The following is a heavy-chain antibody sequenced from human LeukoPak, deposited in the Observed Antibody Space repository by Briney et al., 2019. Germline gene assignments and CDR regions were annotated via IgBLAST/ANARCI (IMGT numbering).Heavy chain of an antibody. J-gene: IGHJ4*02. CDR1: GGSNSSSSYY. V-gene: IGHV4-39*01. D-gene: IGHD6-19*01. CDR3: ARHLADEWLADY. Sequence: SETLSLTCTVSGGSNSSSSYYWGWIRQPPGKGLEWIGSIYYSGSTYYNPSLKSRVTISVDTSKNQFSLKLSSVTAADTAVYYCARHLADEWLADYWGQGTLVTVSS. CDR2: IYYSGST.